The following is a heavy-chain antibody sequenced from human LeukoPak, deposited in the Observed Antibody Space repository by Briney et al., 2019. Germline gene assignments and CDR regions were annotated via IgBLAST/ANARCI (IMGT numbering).Heavy chain of an antibody. CDR3: AKDRQWGGNYFDY. V-gene: IGHV3-23*01. CDR2: ISGSGGST. D-gene: IGHD1-26*01. Sequence: PGGSLRLSCAASGFTFSTYAMNWVRQAPGKGLEWVSTISGSGGSTYYSDSVKGRFTISRDNSKDTLYLQMNSLRAEDTAVYYCAKDRQWGGNYFDYWGQGTLVTVSS. CDR1: GFTFSTYA. J-gene: IGHJ4*02.